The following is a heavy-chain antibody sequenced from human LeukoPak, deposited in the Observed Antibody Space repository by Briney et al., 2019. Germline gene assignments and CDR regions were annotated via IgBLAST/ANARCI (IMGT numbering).Heavy chain of an antibody. J-gene: IGHJ4*02. Sequence: GGSLRLSCAASGFTLSSYAMHWVRQAPGKGLEWVAVISYDGSNKYYADSVKGRFTISRDNSKNTLYLQMNSLRAEDTAVYYCARDVSIAAAGYYFDYWGQGTLVTVSS. D-gene: IGHD6-13*01. V-gene: IGHV3-30*04. CDR1: GFTLSSYA. CDR3: ARDVSIAAAGYYFDY. CDR2: ISYDGSNK.